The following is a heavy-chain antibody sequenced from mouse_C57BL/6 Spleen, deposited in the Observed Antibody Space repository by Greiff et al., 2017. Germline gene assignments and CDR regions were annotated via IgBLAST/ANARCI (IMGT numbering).Heavy chain of an antibody. CDR1: GFTFSDYG. J-gene: IGHJ4*01. Sequence: EVKVVESGGGLVKPGGSLKLSCAASGFTFSDYGMHWVRQAPEKGLEWVAYISSGSSTIYYADAVKGRFTISRDKAKTTLFLQMTRLRSEDTAMYYYARSLLRAMDYWGQGTSVTVSS. D-gene: IGHD2-1*01. CDR2: ISSGSSTI. V-gene: IGHV5-17*01. CDR3: ARSLLRAMDY.